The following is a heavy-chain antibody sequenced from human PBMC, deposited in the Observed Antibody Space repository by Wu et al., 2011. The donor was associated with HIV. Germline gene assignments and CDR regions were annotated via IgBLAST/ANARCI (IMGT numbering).Heavy chain of an antibody. CDR3: ATHGPYGSGNYIYYMAV. D-gene: IGHD3-10*01. V-gene: IGHV1-69-2*01. J-gene: IGHJ6*03. Sequence: EVQVVQSGAEVRKPGATVNISCKISGYTFSDYYMHWVRLAPGKGLEWMGLVDPEDGETVYAEKFQGRLTITADTSTDTAYMELSSLRSEDTAVYFCATHGPYGSGNYIYYMAVWGKGTTGHRLL. CDR1: GYTFSDYY. CDR2: VDPEDGET.